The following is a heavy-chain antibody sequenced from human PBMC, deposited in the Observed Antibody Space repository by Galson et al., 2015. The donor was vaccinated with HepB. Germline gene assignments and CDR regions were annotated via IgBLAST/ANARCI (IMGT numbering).Heavy chain of an antibody. J-gene: IGHJ4*02. CDR1: GYTFTSYA. V-gene: IGHV1-3*01. Sequence: SVKVSCKASGYTFTSYAMHWVRQAPGQRLEWMGWINAGNGNTKYSQKFQGRVTITRDTSASTAYMELSSLRSEDTAVYYCASGPIVVVTAIPYWGQGTLVTVSS. D-gene: IGHD2-21*02. CDR3: ASGPIVVVTAIPY. CDR2: INAGNGNT.